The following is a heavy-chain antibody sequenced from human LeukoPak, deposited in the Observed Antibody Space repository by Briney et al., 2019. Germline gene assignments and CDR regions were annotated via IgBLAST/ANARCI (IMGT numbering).Heavy chain of an antibody. CDR2: ISYDGSNK. J-gene: IGHJ4*02. V-gene: IGHV3-30-3*01. CDR3: ARETRVTGDKFLDY. D-gene: IGHD7-27*01. Sequence: GGSLRLSCSASGFTFSSYAMHWVRQAPGKGLEWVAVISYDGSNKYYADSVKGRFTISRDNSKNTLYPQMNSLRAEDTAVYYCARETRVTGDKFLDYWGQGTLVTVSS. CDR1: GFTFSSYA.